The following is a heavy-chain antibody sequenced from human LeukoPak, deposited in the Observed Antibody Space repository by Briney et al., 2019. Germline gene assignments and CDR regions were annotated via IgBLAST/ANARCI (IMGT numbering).Heavy chain of an antibody. V-gene: IGHV4-31*03. Sequence: SETLSLTCTVSGGSISSGGYYWSWIRQHPGKGLEWIGYIYYRGSTYYNPSLKSRVTISVDTSKNQFSLKLSSVAAADTAVYYCARAGYYYDSSGYPLDYWGQGTLVTVSS. CDR1: GGSISSGGYY. J-gene: IGHJ4*02. CDR2: IYYRGST. D-gene: IGHD3-22*01. CDR3: ARAGYYYDSSGYPLDY.